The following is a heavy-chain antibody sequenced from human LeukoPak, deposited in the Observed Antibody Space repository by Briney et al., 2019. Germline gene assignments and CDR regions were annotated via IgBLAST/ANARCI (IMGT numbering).Heavy chain of an antibody. CDR2: ISSSSSYI. CDR3: ARDLTLLRYPYYFDY. Sequence: GGSLRLSCAASGLTFSSYSMNWVRQAPGKGLEWVSSISSSSSYIYYADSVKGRFTISRDNAKNSLYLQMNSLRAEDTAVYYCARDLTLLRYPYYFDYWGQGTLVTVSS. J-gene: IGHJ4*02. V-gene: IGHV3-21*01. D-gene: IGHD1-14*01. CDR1: GLTFSSYS.